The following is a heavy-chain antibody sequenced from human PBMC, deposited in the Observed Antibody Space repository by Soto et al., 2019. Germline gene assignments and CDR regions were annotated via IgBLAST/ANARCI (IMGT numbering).Heavy chain of an antibody. J-gene: IGHJ6*02. D-gene: IGHD3-10*01. CDR2: IYYSGST. CDR3: ARDYPGRDYYYGMDV. CDR1: GGSVSSGSYC. Sequence: TSETLSLTCTVSGGSVSSGSYCWSWIRQPPGKGLEWIGYIYYSGSTNYNPSLKSRVTISVDTSKNQFSLKLSSVTAADTAVYYCARDYPGRDYYYGMDVWGQGTTVTVSS. V-gene: IGHV4-61*01.